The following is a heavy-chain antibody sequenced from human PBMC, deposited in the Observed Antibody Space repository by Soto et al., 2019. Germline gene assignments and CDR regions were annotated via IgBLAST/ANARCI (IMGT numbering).Heavy chain of an antibody. CDR1: GFTFSSYG. CDR3: AKDLGVVTPRYYFDY. V-gene: IGHV3-30*18. D-gene: IGHD2-15*01. J-gene: IGHJ4*02. CDR2: ISYDGSNK. Sequence: QVQLVESGGAVVQPGRSLRLSCAASGFTFSSYGMHWVCQAPGKGLEWVAVISYDGSNKYYADSVKGRFTISRDNSKNTLYLQMNSLRAEDTAVYYCAKDLGVVTPRYYFDYWGQGTLVTVSS.